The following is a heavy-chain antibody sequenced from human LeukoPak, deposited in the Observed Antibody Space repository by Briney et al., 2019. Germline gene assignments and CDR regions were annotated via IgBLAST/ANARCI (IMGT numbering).Heavy chain of an antibody. V-gene: IGHV4-39*07. D-gene: IGHD3-16*01. CDR2: VYYSGSA. CDR3: ARATLRLGELWAFDI. J-gene: IGHJ3*02. Sequence: PSETLSLTCTVSGGSVGSGSYYWSWIRQSPGQGLEWIGNVYYSGSAYYNPSLKSRVTMSVDTSKNQFSLKLSSVTAADTAVYYCARATLRLGELWAFDIWGQGTMVTVSS. CDR1: GGSVGSGSYY.